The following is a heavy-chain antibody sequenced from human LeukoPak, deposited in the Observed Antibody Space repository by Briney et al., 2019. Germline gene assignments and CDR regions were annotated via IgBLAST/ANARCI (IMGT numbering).Heavy chain of an antibody. CDR3: ARALAGLHGDSVPDDY. CDR1: GGSFSGYY. Sequence: PSETLSLTCAVYGGSFSGYYWSWIRQPPGKGLEWIGEINHSGSTNYNPSLKSRVTISVDTSKNQFSLKLSSVTAADTAVYYCARALAGLHGDSVPDDYWGQGTLVTVSS. V-gene: IGHV4-34*01. CDR2: INHSGST. J-gene: IGHJ4*02. D-gene: IGHD4-17*01.